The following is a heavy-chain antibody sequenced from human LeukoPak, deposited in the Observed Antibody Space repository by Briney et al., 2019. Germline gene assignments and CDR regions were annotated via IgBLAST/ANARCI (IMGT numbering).Heavy chain of an antibody. V-gene: IGHV1-69*05. CDR3: ARDNYYDSSGYFDY. CDR2: IIPIFGTA. D-gene: IGHD3-22*01. Sequence: SVKVSCKASGGTFSSYAISWVRQAPGQGLEWVGRIIPIFGTANYAQKFQGRVTITTDESTSTAYMELSSLRSEDTAVYYCARDNYYDSSGYFDYWGQGTLVTVSS. J-gene: IGHJ4*02. CDR1: GGTFSSYA.